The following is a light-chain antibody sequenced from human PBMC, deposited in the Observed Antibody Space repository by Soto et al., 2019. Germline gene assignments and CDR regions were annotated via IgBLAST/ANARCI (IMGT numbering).Light chain of an antibody. Sequence: QSVLTQPPSLSGSPGQSITISCTGTNSDIGAYDYVSWFQQHPGTATILINSAVNHRPAGVSHCFAGSTSSNTAFLTSSGLEDEDEAEYFCFAFTTTSTHVFGTGTKVTVL. J-gene: IGLJ1*01. CDR2: AVN. V-gene: IGLV2-14*01. CDR1: NSDIGAYDY. CDR3: FAFTTTSTHV.